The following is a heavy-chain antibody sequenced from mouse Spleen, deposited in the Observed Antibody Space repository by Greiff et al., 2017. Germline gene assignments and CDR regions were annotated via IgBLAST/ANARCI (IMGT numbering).Heavy chain of an antibody. D-gene: IGHD4-1*01. CDR2: INPSTGGT. CDR3: ARRELGRYFFFDY. CDR1: GYSFTGYY. V-gene: IGHV1-42*01. Sequence: VQLQQSGPELVKPGASVKISCKASGYSFTGYYMNWVKQSPEKSLEWIGEINPSTGGTTYNQKFKAKATLTVDKSSSTAYMQLKSLTSEDSAVYYCARRELGRYFFFDYWGQGTTLTVSS. J-gene: IGHJ2*01.